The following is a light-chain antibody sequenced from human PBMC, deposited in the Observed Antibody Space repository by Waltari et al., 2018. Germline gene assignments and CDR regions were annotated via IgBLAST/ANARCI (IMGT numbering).Light chain of an antibody. CDR2: DAS. V-gene: IGKV3-11*01. CDR3: QQRSNWPTLT. CDR1: QSASSY. J-gene: IGKJ4*01. Sequence: EIVSTQSPATLSLSPGERATLPRRTSQSASSYLAWYQQQPGQAPRLLIYDASNRATGIPARFSGSGSGTDFTLTISSLEPEDFAVYYCQQRSNWPTLTFGGGTKVEIK.